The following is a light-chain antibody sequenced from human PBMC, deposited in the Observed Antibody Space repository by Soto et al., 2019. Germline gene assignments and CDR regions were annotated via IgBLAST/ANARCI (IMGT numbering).Light chain of an antibody. J-gene: IGKJ1*01. Sequence: DIHLTQSPSSVSASVGDRVTITCRASQGISNWLAWYQQKPGRAPKILIYAASSLQSGVPSRFSGMGSGTDFSLTISNLQPEDFATYYCQQANSFPWTFGQGTKVEIK. V-gene: IGKV1-12*01. CDR2: AAS. CDR1: QGISNW. CDR3: QQANSFPWT.